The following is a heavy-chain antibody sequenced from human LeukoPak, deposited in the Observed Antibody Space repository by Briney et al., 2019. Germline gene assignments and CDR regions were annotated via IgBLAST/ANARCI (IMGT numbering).Heavy chain of an antibody. CDR1: GDSVSNGNYY. CDR2: IYYTGKT. V-gene: IGHV4-61*03. Sequence: SETLSLTCTVSGDSVSNGNYYWSWLRQPPGKALEWIGYIYYTGKTYYNPSLEGRVTILVDTSRNHFSVKLSSVTAADTAVYYCARSQNYYGSGDYWSQGTLVTVSS. D-gene: IGHD3-10*01. J-gene: IGHJ4*02. CDR3: ARSQNYYGSGDY.